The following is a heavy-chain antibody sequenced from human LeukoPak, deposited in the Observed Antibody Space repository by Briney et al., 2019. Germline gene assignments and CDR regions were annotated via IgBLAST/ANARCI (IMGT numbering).Heavy chain of an antibody. J-gene: IGHJ4*02. D-gene: IGHD6-13*01. Sequence: SVTLSLTCTVSGYSISSGYYWGWIRQPPGEGLDWIGNIYHSGSTYYNPSFTSRVTISVDTSKNHFSLMLSSVTAADTAVYYCARAGAAGGTWDSWGQGTLVTVSS. CDR1: GYSISSGYY. CDR3: ARAGAAGGTWDS. V-gene: IGHV4-38-2*02. CDR2: IYHSGST.